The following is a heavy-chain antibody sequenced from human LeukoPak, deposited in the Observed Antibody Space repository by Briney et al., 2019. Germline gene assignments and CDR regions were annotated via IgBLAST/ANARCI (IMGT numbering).Heavy chain of an antibody. CDR3: APLTTVTDLYSHLGMVV. CDR2: IYNDDTT. D-gene: IGHD4-17*01. V-gene: IGHV3-53*01. CDR1: GFTVRSNY. J-gene: IGHJ6*02. Sequence: PGGSLRLSCAASGFTVRSNYMSWVRQAPGKGLEWVSLIYNDDTTYYADSVKGRFTISGDNSKNTLYLQMNSLTAEDTAVYYCAPLTTVTDLYSHLGMVVWGQGTTVTVSS.